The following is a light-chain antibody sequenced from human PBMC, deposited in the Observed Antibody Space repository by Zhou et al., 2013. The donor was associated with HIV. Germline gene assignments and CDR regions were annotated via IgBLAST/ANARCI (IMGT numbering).Light chain of an antibody. CDR3: QQLDSYPRT. V-gene: IGKV1-9*01. Sequence: DVQLTQSPSFLSASVGDRVSITCRASQGINNHLAWYQQHPGEAPKLLIYDSSTLESGVPSRFSGVGSGAHFTLTISSLQPEDFATYYCQQLDSYPRTFGQGTKVDI. CDR2: DSS. CDR1: QGINNH. J-gene: IGKJ1*01.